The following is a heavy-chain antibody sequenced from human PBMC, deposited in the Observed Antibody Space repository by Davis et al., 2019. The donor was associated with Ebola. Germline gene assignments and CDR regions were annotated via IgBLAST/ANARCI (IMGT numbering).Heavy chain of an antibody. Sequence: ASVKVSCKASGYTFTSYGISWVRQAPGQGLEWMGWISAYNGNTNYSQKFQGRVTMTTDTSTSTAYMELWSLRSDDTAVYYCARDLRSDPGDYWGQGTLVTVSS. CDR2: ISAYNGNT. V-gene: IGHV1-18*01. CDR1: GYTFTSYG. D-gene: IGHD2-21*01. J-gene: IGHJ4*02. CDR3: ARDLRSDPGDY.